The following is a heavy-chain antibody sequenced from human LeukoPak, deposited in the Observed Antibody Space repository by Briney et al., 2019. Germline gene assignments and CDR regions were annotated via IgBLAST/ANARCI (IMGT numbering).Heavy chain of an antibody. V-gene: IGHV3-33*06. Sequence: GRSLRLSCAASGFTFSSYGMHWVRQAPGKGLEWVAVLWFDGSNTYYADSVKGRFTISRDNSKNTLYLQMNSLRAEDTAVYYCAKDPYYYDTSDYLRDVRGYFDHWGRGTLVTVSS. CDR2: LWFDGSNT. CDR1: GFTFSSYG. J-gene: IGHJ2*01. D-gene: IGHD3-22*01. CDR3: AKDPYYYDTSDYLRDVRGYFDH.